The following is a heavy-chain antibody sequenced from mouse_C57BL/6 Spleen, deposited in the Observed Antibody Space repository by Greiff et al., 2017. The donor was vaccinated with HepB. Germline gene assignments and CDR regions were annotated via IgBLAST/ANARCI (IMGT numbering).Heavy chain of an antibody. D-gene: IGHD2-3*01. Sequence: QVQLQQSGAELARPGASVKLSCKASGYTFTSYGISWVKQRTGQGLEWIGEIYPRSGNTYYNEKFKGKATLTADKSSSTAYMKLRSLTSEDSAVYFCARSVDGYLYYAMDYWGQGTSVTVSS. J-gene: IGHJ4*01. V-gene: IGHV1-81*01. CDR1: GYTFTSYG. CDR2: IYPRSGNT. CDR3: ARSVDGYLYYAMDY.